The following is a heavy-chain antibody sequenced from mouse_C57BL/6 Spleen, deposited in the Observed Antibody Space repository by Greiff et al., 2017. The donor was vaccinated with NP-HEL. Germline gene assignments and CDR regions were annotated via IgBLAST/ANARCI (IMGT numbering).Heavy chain of an antibody. J-gene: IGHJ3*01. V-gene: IGHV1-15*01. D-gene: IGHD2-4*01. CDR3: TRLLDYDGFAY. CDR2: IDPETGGT. CDR1: GYTFTDYE. Sequence: QVQLKQSGAELVRPGASVTLSCKASGYTFTDYEMHWVKQTPVHGLEWIGAIDPETGGTAYNQKFKGKAILTADKSSSTAYMELRSLTSEDSAVYYCTRLLDYDGFAYWGQGTLVTVSA.